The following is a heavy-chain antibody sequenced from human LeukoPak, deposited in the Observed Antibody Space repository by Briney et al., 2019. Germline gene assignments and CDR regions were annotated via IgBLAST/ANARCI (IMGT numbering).Heavy chain of an antibody. CDR3: ARVGRYQLLGY. CDR2: IYYSGST. J-gene: IGHJ4*02. V-gene: IGHV4-59*01. Sequence: SETLSLTCTVSGGSISSYYWSWIRQPPGKGLEWIGYIYYSGSTNYNPSLKSRVTISVDTSKNQFSLKLSSVTAADTAVYYCARVGRYQLLGYWGQGTLVTVFS. CDR1: GGSISSYY. D-gene: IGHD2-2*01.